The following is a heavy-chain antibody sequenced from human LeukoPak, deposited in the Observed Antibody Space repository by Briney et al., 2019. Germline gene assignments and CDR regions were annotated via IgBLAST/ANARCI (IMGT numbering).Heavy chain of an antibody. CDR1: GVTLRNYA. J-gene: IGHJ4*02. Sequence: PGGSLRLSCAASGVTLRNYAMTWIHQAPGEGLQWVLVISGDGESTYYADSVRGRFTISRDNSKNTMYLQMNNLRAEDTAIYYCAKDRDCSSTGCYVFANWGQGTLVTVSS. V-gene: IGHV3-23*01. CDR2: ISGDGEST. D-gene: IGHD2-2*01. CDR3: AKDRDCSSTGCYVFAN.